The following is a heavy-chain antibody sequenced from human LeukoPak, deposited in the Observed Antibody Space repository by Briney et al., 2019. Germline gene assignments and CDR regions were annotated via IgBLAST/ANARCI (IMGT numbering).Heavy chain of an antibody. CDR3: ARGPFRYDFWSGYYTGKEYYFDY. D-gene: IGHD3-3*01. CDR1: GGSISSSSYY. Sequence: SETLSLTCTVSGGSISSSSYYWGWIRQPPGKGLEWIGSIYYSGSTYHNPSLKSRVTISVDTSKNQFSLKLSSVTAADTAVYYCARGPFRYDFWSGYYTGKEYYFDYWGQGTLVTVSS. CDR2: IYYSGST. J-gene: IGHJ4*02. V-gene: IGHV4-39*07.